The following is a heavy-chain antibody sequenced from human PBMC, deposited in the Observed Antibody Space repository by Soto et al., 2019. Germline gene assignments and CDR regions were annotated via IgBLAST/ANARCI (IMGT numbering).Heavy chain of an antibody. Sequence: SGSTLVNATHTLTLTCTFCGFSVDTMPMGVGWIRQPPGKALEWLGLIFWDDDKRYRPSLQRRLTITKDTSKNQVLLKMTAMAPVDTATYYCINIDDLFRAAGMEYWGQGALLHVSS. CDR1: GFSVDTMPMG. CDR2: IFWDDDK. V-gene: IGHV2-5*02. J-gene: IGHJ4*02. D-gene: IGHD3-9*01. CDR3: INIDDLFRAAGMEY.